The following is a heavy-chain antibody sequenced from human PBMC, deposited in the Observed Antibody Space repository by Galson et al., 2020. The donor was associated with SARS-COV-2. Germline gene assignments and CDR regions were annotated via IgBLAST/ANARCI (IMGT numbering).Heavy chain of an antibody. CDR2: TYYSGST. V-gene: IGHV4-30-4*08. J-gene: IGHJ5*02. CDR3: AREHVYTTSRRTGFDP. Sequence: SETLSLTCTVSGGSISSGEYYWSWIRQPPGKGLEWIGYTYYSGSTYYNPSLKSRVTISVDTSKNQFSLKLSSVTAADTAVYYCAREHVYTTSRRTGFDPWGQGTLVTVSS. D-gene: IGHD1-26*01. CDR1: GGSISSGEYY.